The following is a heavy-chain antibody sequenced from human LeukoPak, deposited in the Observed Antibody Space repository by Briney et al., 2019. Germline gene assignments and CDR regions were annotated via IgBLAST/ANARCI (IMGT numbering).Heavy chain of an antibody. CDR1: GGSISSSSYY. CDR3: ARHSGPTGYSSSWYYYFDH. V-gene: IGHV4-39*01. D-gene: IGHD6-13*01. CDR2: IYYSGST. J-gene: IGHJ4*02. Sequence: SETLSLTCTVSGGSISSSSYYWGWIRQPPGKGLEWIGSIYYSGSTYYNPSLKSRVTISVDTSKNQFSLKLSSVTAADTAVYYCARHSGPTGYSSSWYYYFDHWGQGTLVTVSS.